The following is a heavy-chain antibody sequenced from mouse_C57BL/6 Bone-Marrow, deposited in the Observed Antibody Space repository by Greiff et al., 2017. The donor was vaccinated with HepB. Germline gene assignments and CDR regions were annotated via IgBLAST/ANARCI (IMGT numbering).Heavy chain of an antibody. CDR2: ISNGGGST. V-gene: IGHV5-12*01. D-gene: IGHD2-1*01. J-gene: IGHJ4*01. Sequence: EVQLVESGGGLVQPGGSLKLSCAASGFTFSDYYMYWVRQTPEKRLEWVAYISNGGGSTYYPDTVKGRFTISRDNAKNTLYLQMSRLKSEDTAMYYCARGGNYLYYYAMDYWGQGTSVTVSS. CDR3: ARGGNYLYYYAMDY. CDR1: GFTFSDYY.